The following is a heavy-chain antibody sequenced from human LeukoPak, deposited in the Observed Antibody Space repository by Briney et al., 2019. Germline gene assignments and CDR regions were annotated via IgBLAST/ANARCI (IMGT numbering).Heavy chain of an antibody. J-gene: IGHJ5*02. Sequence: GASVKVSCKASGYTFTSYGISWVRQAPGQGLEWMGWISAYNGNTNYAQKLQGRVTMTTDTSTSTAYMELRSLRSDDTAVYYCARDRPAMAMVRGEENWFDPWGQGTLVTVSS. CDR3: ARDRPAMAMVRGEENWFDP. D-gene: IGHD3-10*01. CDR2: ISAYNGNT. CDR1: GYTFTSYG. V-gene: IGHV1-18*01.